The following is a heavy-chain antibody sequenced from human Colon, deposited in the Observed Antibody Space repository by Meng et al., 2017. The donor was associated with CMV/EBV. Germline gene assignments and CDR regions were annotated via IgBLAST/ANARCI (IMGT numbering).Heavy chain of an antibody. CDR3: ARDTKWFNWFDP. CDR2: IYYNGYA. J-gene: IGHJ5*02. V-gene: IGHV4-39*07. Sequence: SGGAISRDDYYWGWIRQPPGKGLEWIGSIYYNGYASFNPSLKSRVNISVDTSKNQFSLKLKSLTAADTAVYYCARDTKWFNWFDPWGQGTLVTVSS. D-gene: IGHD3-22*01. CDR1: GGAISRDDYY.